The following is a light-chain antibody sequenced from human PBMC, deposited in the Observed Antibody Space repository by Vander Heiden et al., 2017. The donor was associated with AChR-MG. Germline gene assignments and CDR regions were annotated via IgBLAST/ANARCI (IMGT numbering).Light chain of an antibody. Sequence: QSVLTQPPSVSAAPGQKVTISCSGSSSNIGNNYVSWYQQLPGTAPKLLSYDNNKRPSGIPDRFSGSKSGTSATLGITGLQTGDEADYYCGTWDSSLGVFGGGTKL. CDR3: GTWDSSLGV. J-gene: IGLJ2*01. V-gene: IGLV1-51*01. CDR2: DNN. CDR1: SSNIGNNY.